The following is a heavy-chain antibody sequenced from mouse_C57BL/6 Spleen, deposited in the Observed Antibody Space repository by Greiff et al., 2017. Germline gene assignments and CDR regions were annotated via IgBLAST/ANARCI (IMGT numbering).Heavy chain of an antibody. J-gene: IGHJ4*01. CDR3: ARRGGYEYYYAMDY. D-gene: IGHD2-2*01. V-gene: IGHV1-26*01. CDR1: GYTFTDYY. Sequence: EVQLQQSGPELVKPGASVKISCKASGYTFTDYYMNWVKQSHGKSLEWIGDINPNNGGTSYNQKFKGKATLTVDKSSSTAYMELRSLTSEDSAVYYCARRGGYEYYYAMDYWGQGTSVTVSS. CDR2: INPNNGGT.